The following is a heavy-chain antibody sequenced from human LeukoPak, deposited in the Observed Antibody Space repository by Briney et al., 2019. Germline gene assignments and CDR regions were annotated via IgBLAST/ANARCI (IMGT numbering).Heavy chain of an antibody. D-gene: IGHD3-16*01. J-gene: IGHJ6*03. CDR2: INHSGST. CDR3: ARLDRGGYYYYMDV. V-gene: IGHV4-34*01. CDR1: GGSFGGYC. Sequence: SPSLSLTCAVDGGSFGGYCWGWIRQPPGKWLEWMGEINHSGSTNYNPSLKSRVTMSVDTSKNQFSLKLSSVTAADTAVYYCARLDRGGYYYYMDVWGKGTTVTVSS.